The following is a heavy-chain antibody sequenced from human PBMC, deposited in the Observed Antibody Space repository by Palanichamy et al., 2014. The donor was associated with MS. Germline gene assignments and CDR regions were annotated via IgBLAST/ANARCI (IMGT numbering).Heavy chain of an antibody. CDR3: ARQTVQNYDSYNMDV. V-gene: IGHV4-4*02. J-gene: IGHJ6*02. D-gene: IGHD4-11*01. CDR2: IYHSGNT. Sequence: HVQLQESGPGTGEAFGGPLSLTCDVSGGSINKNNWWSWVRQPPGKGLEWIGEIYHSGNTKYNPSLESRVTISVDKSNNQFSLKLKSVTAADTAVYYCARQTVQNYDSYNMDVWGQGTTVTVSS. CDR1: GGSINKNNW.